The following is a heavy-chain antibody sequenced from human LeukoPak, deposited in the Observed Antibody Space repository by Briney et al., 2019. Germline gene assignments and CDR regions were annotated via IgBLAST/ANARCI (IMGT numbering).Heavy chain of an antibody. V-gene: IGHV1-2*02. CDR3: AGFPRIIAAAGTNYYYGMDV. CDR1: GYTFTGYY. D-gene: IGHD6-13*01. Sequence: ASVKVSCKASGYTFTGYYMHWVRQAPGQGLEWMGWINPNSGGTNYAQKFQGRVTMTRDTSISTAYMELSRLRSDDTAVYYCAGFPRIIAAAGTNYYYGMDVWGQGTTVTVSS. J-gene: IGHJ6*02. CDR2: INPNSGGT.